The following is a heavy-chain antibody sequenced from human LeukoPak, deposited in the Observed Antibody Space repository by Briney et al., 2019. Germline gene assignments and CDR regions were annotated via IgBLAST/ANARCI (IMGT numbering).Heavy chain of an antibody. Sequence: PGGTLRLSCAASGFPFSSHGMSWVRQAPGKGLEWVSGIIGGGGSTYYADSVKGRFTISRDNSKNMVYLQMNSLRAEDTAIYYCATDGSGWSRSSWGQGTLVTVSS. V-gene: IGHV3-23*01. CDR1: GFPFSSHG. CDR3: ATDGSGWSRSS. D-gene: IGHD6-19*01. J-gene: IGHJ5*02. CDR2: IIGGGGST.